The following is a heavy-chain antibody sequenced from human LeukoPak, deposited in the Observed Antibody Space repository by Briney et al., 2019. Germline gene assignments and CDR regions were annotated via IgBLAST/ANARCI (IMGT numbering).Heavy chain of an antibody. V-gene: IGHV4-59*01. D-gene: IGHD6-19*01. CDR2: IYYSGST. J-gene: IGHJ3*02. Sequence: PSETLSLTCTVSGGSISSYYWSWVRQPPGKGLEWIGYIYYSGSTNYNPSLKSRVTISVDTSKNQFSLKLSSVTAADTAVYYCARDLARYSSGWYGLDAFDIWGQGTMVTFSS. CDR3: ARDLARYSSGWYGLDAFDI. CDR1: GGSISSYY.